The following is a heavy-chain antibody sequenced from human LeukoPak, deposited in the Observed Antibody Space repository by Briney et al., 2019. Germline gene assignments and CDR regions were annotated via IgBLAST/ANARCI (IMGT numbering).Heavy chain of an antibody. Sequence: SVKVSCKASGGTFSSYAISWVRQAPGQGLEWMGRIIPVFGTANYAQKFQGRVTITTDESTSTAYMELSSLRSEDTAVYYCAGGPMIERSPVGYWGQGTLVTVSS. D-gene: IGHD3-22*01. CDR1: GGTFSSYA. CDR2: IIPVFGTA. CDR3: AGGPMIERSPVGY. J-gene: IGHJ4*02. V-gene: IGHV1-69*05.